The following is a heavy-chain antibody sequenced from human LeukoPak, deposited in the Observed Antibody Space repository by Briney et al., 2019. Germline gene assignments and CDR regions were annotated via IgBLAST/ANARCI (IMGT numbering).Heavy chain of an antibody. CDR2: ISYDGNNK. CDR3: ARSFYDILIGYYQYFDY. D-gene: IGHD3-9*01. Sequence: GGSLRLSCSASGFTFSSFAMHWVRQAPGKGLEWVAVISYDGNNKNYADSVKGRFTISGDNSKNTLYLQMNSLRAEDTAVYYCARSFYDILIGYYQYFDYWGQGTLVTVSS. V-gene: IGHV3-30-3*01. CDR1: GFTFSSFA. J-gene: IGHJ4*02.